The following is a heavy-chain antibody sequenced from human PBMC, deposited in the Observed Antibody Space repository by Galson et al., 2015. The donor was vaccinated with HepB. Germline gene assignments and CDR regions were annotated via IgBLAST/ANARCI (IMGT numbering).Heavy chain of an antibody. CDR2: ISYDGSNK. D-gene: IGHD3-3*01. CDR3: AKGGAALGVVTENWFDP. Sequence: SLRLSCAASGFTFSSYGMHWVRQAPGKGLEWVAVISYDGSNKYYADSVKGRFTISRDNSKNTLYLQMNSLRAEDTAVYYCAKGGAALGVVTENWFDPWGQGTLVTVSS. J-gene: IGHJ5*02. V-gene: IGHV3-30*18. CDR1: GFTFSSYG.